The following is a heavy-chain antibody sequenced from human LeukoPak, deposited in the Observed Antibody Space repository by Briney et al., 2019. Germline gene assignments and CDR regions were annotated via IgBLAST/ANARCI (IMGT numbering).Heavy chain of an antibody. CDR3: AREGKFYYYMDV. CDR1: GFTFSSYE. Sequence: GGSLRLSCAASGFTFSSYEMNWVRQAPGKGLEWVSSISSSSSYIYYADSVKGRFTISRDNAKNSLYLQMNSLRAEDTAVYYCAREGKFYYYMDVWGKGTTVTISS. CDR2: ISSSSSYI. J-gene: IGHJ6*03. V-gene: IGHV3-21*01.